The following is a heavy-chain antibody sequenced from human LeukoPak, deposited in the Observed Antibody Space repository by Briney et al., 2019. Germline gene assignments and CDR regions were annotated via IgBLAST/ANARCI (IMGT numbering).Heavy chain of an antibody. CDR1: GFTFSSYA. V-gene: IGHV3-30-3*01. CDR3: ARDVRFKFPGYFDY. Sequence: GGSLRLSCAASGFTFSSYAMHWVRQAPGKGLEWVAVISYDGSNKYYADSVKGRFTISRDNSKNTLYLQMNSLRAEDTAVYYCARDVRFKFPGYFDYWGQGTLVTVSS. D-gene: IGHD3-10*01. CDR2: ISYDGSNK. J-gene: IGHJ4*02.